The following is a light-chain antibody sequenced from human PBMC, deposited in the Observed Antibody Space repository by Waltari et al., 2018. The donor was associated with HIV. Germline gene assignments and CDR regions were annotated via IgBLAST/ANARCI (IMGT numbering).Light chain of an antibody. CDR1: RSNIGSNT. Sequence: QSVLTQPPSASGTPGQGVTISCSGSRSNIGSNTVSWYQQLPGTAPKLFIYSNNLWPSGVPDRFSGSKSGTSASLAISGLQSEDEADYYCAAWDDSLNGWVFGGGTKLTVV. V-gene: IGLV1-44*01. J-gene: IGLJ3*02. CDR2: SNN. CDR3: AAWDDSLNGWV.